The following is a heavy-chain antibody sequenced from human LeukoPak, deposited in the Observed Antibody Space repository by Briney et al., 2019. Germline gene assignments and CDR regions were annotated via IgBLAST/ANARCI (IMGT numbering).Heavy chain of an antibody. V-gene: IGHV3-23*01. J-gene: IGHJ5*02. Sequence: GGSLRLSCAASGFTFSSYWMSWVRQAPGKGLEWVSAISGSGGSTYYADSVKGRFTISRDNSKNTLYLQMNSLRAEDTAVYYCARARARHYYDSSGNWFDPWGQGTLVTVSS. CDR2: ISGSGGST. CDR1: GFTFSSYW. CDR3: ARARARHYYDSSGNWFDP. D-gene: IGHD3-22*01.